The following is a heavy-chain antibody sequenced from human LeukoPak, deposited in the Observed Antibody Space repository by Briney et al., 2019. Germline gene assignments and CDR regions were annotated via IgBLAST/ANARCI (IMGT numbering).Heavy chain of an antibody. D-gene: IGHD4-17*01. J-gene: IGHJ4*02. Sequence: SETLSLTCAVYGGSFSGYYWSWIRQSPGKGLEWIGEINHSESANYNPPLKSRATISVDTSKNQFSLKLSSVTAADTVVYYCARCHPTVIREGHDYWGQGILVTVSS. CDR1: GGSFSGYY. CDR3: ARCHPTVIREGHDY. V-gene: IGHV4-34*01. CDR2: INHSESA.